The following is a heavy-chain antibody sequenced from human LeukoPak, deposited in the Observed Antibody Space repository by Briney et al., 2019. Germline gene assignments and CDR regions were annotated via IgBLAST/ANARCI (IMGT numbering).Heavy chain of an antibody. CDR1: GFSFDDYV. Sequence: GGSLRLSCAASGFSFDDYVMHWVRQAPGKGLGRVPLISWEGGSSYCADSVKGQFTISRDNSKSSLYLQMNSLRAEDTALYYCAKDKGMVKTTTIDYCGQGTQVSVSS. J-gene: IGHJ4*02. CDR3: AKDKGMVKTTTIDY. V-gene: IGHV3-43D*03. CDR2: ISWEGGSS. D-gene: IGHD4-11*01.